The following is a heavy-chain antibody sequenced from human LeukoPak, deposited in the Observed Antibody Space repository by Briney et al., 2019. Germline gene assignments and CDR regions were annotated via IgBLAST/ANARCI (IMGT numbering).Heavy chain of an antibody. D-gene: IGHD3-10*01. J-gene: IGHJ4*02. V-gene: IGHV6-1*01. CDR3: ARSISGLGD. CDR2: TYYRSKWYN. Sequence: SQTLSLTCAISGESVSGNSATWNWIRQSPSRGLEWLGRTYYRSKWYNDYAVSVKGRITISADTSKNQFSLQLNPVTPEDTAVYYCARSISGLGDWGQGTLVTVSS. CDR1: GESVSGNSAT.